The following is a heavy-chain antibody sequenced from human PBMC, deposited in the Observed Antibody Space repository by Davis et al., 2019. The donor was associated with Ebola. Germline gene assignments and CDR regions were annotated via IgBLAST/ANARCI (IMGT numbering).Heavy chain of an antibody. D-gene: IGHD3-3*01. Sequence: GSLRLSCTVSGESFSAYYWTWIRQPPGKGLEWIGEINHSGSTNYNPSLKSRVTISVDTSKNQFSLKLSSVTAEDTAVYYCARSLKGGLLRFLEWQLDYGMDVWGQGTTVTVSS. J-gene: IGHJ6*02. CDR2: INHSGST. V-gene: IGHV4-34*01. CDR3: ARSLKGGLLRFLEWQLDYGMDV. CDR1: GESFSAYY.